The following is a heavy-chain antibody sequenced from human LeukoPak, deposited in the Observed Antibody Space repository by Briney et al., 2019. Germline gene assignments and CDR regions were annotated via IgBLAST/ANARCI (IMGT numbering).Heavy chain of an antibody. CDR2: ISSSGSTI. CDR1: GFTFSSYE. Sequence: PGGSLRLSRAASGFTFSSYEMNWVRQAPGKGLEWVSYISSSGSTIYYADSVKGRFTISRDNAKNSLYLQMNSLRAEDTAVYYRAREMQWLDYWGQGTLVTVSS. D-gene: IGHD6-19*01. J-gene: IGHJ4*02. CDR3: AREMQWLDY. V-gene: IGHV3-48*03.